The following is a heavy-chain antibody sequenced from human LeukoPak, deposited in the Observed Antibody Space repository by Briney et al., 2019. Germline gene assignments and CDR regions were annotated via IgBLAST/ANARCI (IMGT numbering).Heavy chain of an antibody. Sequence: GGSRRLSRAASGFTVSSNYMSWVRQAPGKGLEWVSAISGSGGSTYYADSVKGRFTISRDNSKNTLYLQMNSLRAEDTAVYYCAIVHDFWSGYPWYFDYWGQGTLVTVSS. J-gene: IGHJ4*02. D-gene: IGHD3-3*01. V-gene: IGHV3-23*01. CDR2: ISGSGGST. CDR3: AIVHDFWSGYPWYFDY. CDR1: GFTVSSNY.